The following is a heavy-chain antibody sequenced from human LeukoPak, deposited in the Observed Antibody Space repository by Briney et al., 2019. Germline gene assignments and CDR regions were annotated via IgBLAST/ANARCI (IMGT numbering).Heavy chain of an antibody. CDR1: GFTFSSYG. D-gene: IGHD3-22*01. CDR3: ARGRLTYYYDSSGYPFDY. Sequence: PGGSLRLSCAASGFTFSSYGMHWVRQAPGKGLEWVAFIRYDGSNKYYADSVKGRFTISRDNAKNSLYLQMNSLRAEDTAVYYCARGRLTYYYDSSGYPFDYWGQGTLVTVSS. CDR2: IRYDGSNK. V-gene: IGHV3-30*02. J-gene: IGHJ4*02.